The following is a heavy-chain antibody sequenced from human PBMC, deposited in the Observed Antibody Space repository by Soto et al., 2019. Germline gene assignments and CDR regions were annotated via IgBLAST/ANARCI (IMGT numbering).Heavy chain of an antibody. D-gene: IGHD1-1*01. CDR3: ARRAETNGWNGFGADKYYFDF. V-gene: IGHV1-8*01. J-gene: IGHJ4*02. CDR2: MNPNTGNS. Sequence: ASVKVSCKASGYTSTSYDIYWVRQATGQGLEWMGWMNPNTGNSGYAQKFQGRVTMTSDTSISTAHMELSSLRSEDTAVYYCARRAETNGWNGFGADKYYFDFWGQGTLVTVSS. CDR1: GYTSTSYD.